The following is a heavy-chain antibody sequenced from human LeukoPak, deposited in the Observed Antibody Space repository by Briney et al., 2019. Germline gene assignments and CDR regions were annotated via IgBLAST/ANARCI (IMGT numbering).Heavy chain of an antibody. J-gene: IGHJ4*02. CDR2: IIPIFGTA. V-gene: IGHV1-69*13. CDR1: GGTFSSYA. CDR3: ARGHQGYNWNYDDY. D-gene: IGHD1-20*01. Sequence: GASVKVSCKASGGTFSSYAISWVRQAPGQGLEWMGGIIPIFGTANYAQKFQGRVTITADESTSTAYMELSSLRSEDTAVYYCARGHQGYNWNYDDYWGQGTLVAVSS.